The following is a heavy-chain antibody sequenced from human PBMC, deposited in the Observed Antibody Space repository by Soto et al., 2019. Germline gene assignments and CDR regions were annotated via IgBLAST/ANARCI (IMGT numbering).Heavy chain of an antibody. CDR2: IYYSGST. Sequence: SETLSLTCTVSGGSISSSSYYWGWIRQPPGKGLEWIGSIYYSGSTYYNPSLESRVTISVDPSKNQFSLKLSSVTAADTAVYSCPSQYRQSRDGYNSEFDYWGQGTLATVSS. V-gene: IGHV4-39*01. J-gene: IGHJ4*02. CDR1: GGSISSSSYY. D-gene: IGHD5-12*01. CDR3: PSQYRQSRDGYNSEFDY.